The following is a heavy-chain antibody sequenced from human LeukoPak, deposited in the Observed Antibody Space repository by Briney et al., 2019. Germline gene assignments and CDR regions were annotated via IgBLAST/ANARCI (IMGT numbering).Heavy chain of an antibody. Sequence: GGSLRLSCAASGFNFRTHSMKWIRQAPGKGLEWISYISGSSSTLYYADSVKGRFTISRDNANNSLFLQMNGLRAEDSAIYYCARGELIGTVFDFWGQGALVTVSS. J-gene: IGHJ4*02. CDR3: ARGELIGTVFDF. CDR1: GFNFRTHS. CDR2: ISGSSSTL. V-gene: IGHV3-48*04. D-gene: IGHD1-7*01.